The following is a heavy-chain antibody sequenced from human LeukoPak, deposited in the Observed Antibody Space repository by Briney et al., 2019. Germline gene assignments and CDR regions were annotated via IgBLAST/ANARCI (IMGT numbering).Heavy chain of an antibody. V-gene: IGHV3-21*01. CDR2: ITGSSSYI. CDR1: GFTFY. CDR3: ASGFSSSPYFDY. D-gene: IGHD6-6*01. Sequence: GGSLRLSCAASGFTFYMNWVRQAPGKGLELVSFITGSSSYIYYTDSVKGRFTISRDNAKNSLFLQMNSLRDEDTAVYYCASGFSSSPYFDYWGQGTLVTVSS. J-gene: IGHJ4*02.